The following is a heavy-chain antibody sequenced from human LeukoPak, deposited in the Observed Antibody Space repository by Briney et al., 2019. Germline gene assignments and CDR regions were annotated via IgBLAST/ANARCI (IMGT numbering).Heavy chain of an antibody. CDR1: GFTFSGYG. CDR3: AKDWGYTTMVSYYFDY. CDR2: IWYDGNNK. D-gene: IGHD5-18*01. Sequence: GGSLRLSCAASGFTFSGYGMHWVRQAPDKGLEWVAVIWYDGNNKYYADSVKGRFTISRDNSKNTLYLQMNSLRAEDTAVYYCAKDWGYTTMVSYYFDYWGQGALVTVSS. J-gene: IGHJ4*02. V-gene: IGHV3-33*06.